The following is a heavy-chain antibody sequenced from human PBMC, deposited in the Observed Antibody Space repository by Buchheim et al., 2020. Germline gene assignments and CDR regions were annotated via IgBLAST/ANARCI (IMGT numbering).Heavy chain of an antibody. J-gene: IGHJ4*02. CDR1: GFTFSRYE. D-gene: IGHD4-23*01. V-gene: IGHV3-48*03. Sequence: EVQLVESGGGLVQPGGSLRLSCAASGFTFSRYEMKWVRQDPGKGLEWVSYISGSGNTIYYADSVKGRFTIPRDNDQTSMYLSMKSLRAEDTAVYYCARVTPVGGFWGQGTL. CDR2: ISGSGNTI. CDR3: ARVTPVGGF.